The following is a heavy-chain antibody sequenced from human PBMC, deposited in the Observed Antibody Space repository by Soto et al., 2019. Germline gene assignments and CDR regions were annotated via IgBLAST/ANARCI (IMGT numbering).Heavy chain of an antibody. CDR3: AKDPGSSGWSRYYFDY. D-gene: IGHD6-19*01. CDR1: GFTFSSYA. J-gene: IGHJ4*02. CDR2: ISGSGGST. V-gene: IGHV3-23*01. Sequence: EVQLLESGGGLVQPGGSLRLSCAASGFTFSSYAMSWVRQAPGKGLEWVSAISGSGGSTYYADSVKGRFTISRDNSKNTLYLQMNSLRAEDTAVYYCAKDPGSSGWSRYYFDYWGQGTLVTVSS.